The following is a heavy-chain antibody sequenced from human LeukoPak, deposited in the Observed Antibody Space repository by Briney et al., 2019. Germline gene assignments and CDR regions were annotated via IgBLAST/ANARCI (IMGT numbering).Heavy chain of an antibody. CDR1: GASIRSYY. Sequence: ETLSLTCTVSGASIRSYYWSWVRQAPGKGLEWVSAISGSGGSTYYADSVKGRFTISRDNSKNTLYLQMNSLRAEDTAVYYCAKSVGYSYGSYFDYWGQGTLVTVSS. CDR3: AKSVGYSYGSYFDY. V-gene: IGHV3-23*01. D-gene: IGHD5-18*01. J-gene: IGHJ4*02. CDR2: ISGSGGST.